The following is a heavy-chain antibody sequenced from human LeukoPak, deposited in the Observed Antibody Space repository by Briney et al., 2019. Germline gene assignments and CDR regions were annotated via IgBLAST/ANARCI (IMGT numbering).Heavy chain of an antibody. CDR2: ISYDGSNK. CDR3: AKGTIARYCSGGSCYLSYYYYMDV. D-gene: IGHD2-15*01. Sequence: GGSLRLSCAASGFTFSSYEMNWVRQAPGKGLEWGAVISYDGSNKYYADSVKGRFTISRDNSKNTLYLQMNSLRAEDTAVYYCAKGTIARYCSGGSCYLSYYYYMDVWGKGTTVTVSS. J-gene: IGHJ6*03. CDR1: GFTFSSYE. V-gene: IGHV3-30*18.